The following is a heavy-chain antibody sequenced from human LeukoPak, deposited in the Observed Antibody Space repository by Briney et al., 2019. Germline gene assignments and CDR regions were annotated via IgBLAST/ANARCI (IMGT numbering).Heavy chain of an antibody. J-gene: IGHJ3*02. CDR2: IYDSGTT. Sequence: SETLSLTCTVSRGSIRTYYWSWIRQSPGKGLEWIGYIYDSGTTKYNPSLKNRVTISVDTSKNQFSLKLSSVTAADTAVYYCARSGGNYYDTEAFDIWGQGTMVTVSS. CDR1: RGSIRTYY. D-gene: IGHD1-26*01. V-gene: IGHV4-59*08. CDR3: ARSGGNYYDTEAFDI.